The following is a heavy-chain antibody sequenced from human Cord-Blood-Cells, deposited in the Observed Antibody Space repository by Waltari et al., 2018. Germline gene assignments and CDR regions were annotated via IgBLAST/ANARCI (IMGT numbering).Heavy chain of an antibody. J-gene: IGHJ4*02. V-gene: IGHV1-8*01. CDR2: MNPNSGNT. CDR1: GYTFTSFA. CDR3: ARVPLVGGGSY. D-gene: IGHD3-16*01. Sequence: HVPLVQSGAEFRQPGVSLTVSCEASGYTFTSFALNWVRQDTGQGLEWMGWMNPNSGNTGYAQKVQGRVTMTRNTSISTAYMELSSRRSEDTAGYYCARVPLVGGGSYWGQGTLVTVSS.